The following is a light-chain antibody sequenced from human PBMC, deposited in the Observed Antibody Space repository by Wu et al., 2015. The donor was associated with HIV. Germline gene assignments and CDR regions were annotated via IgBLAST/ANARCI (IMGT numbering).Light chain of an antibody. J-gene: IGKJ4*01. V-gene: IGKV3D-20*02. CDR3: LQGTNWPPGLT. Sequence: EIVLTQSPGTLSLSPGERATLSCRTSQTITSTYLAWYQHKPGQAPRLLIYAASSRATGIPDRFSGSGSGTDFTLTISRLEPEDFAVYYCLQGTNWPPGLTFGGGTRVDIK. CDR2: AAS. CDR1: QTITSTY.